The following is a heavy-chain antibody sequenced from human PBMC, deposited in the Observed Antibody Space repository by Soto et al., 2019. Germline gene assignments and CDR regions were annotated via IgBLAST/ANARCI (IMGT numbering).Heavy chain of an antibody. Sequence: PSETLSLTCTVSGGSISSYYWSWIRRPPGKGLEWIGYIYYSGSTNYNPSLKSRVTISVDTSKNQFSLKLSSVTAADTAVYYCARDREIVLMGPEYWGQGTLVTVSS. CDR1: GGSISSYY. D-gene: IGHD2-8*01. CDR2: IYYSGST. V-gene: IGHV4-59*01. J-gene: IGHJ4*02. CDR3: ARDREIVLMGPEY.